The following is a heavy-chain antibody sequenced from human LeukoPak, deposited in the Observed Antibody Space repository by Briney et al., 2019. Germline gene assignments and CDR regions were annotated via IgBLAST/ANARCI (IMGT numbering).Heavy chain of an antibody. Sequence: GGSLRLSCAASGFTVSSNYMNWVRQAPGKGLEWVSVIYGGGNIYYADSVKGRFTISRDNSKNTLYLQMNSLRAEDTAVYYCARGAGYNYPYYFDYWGQGTLDTVSS. J-gene: IGHJ4*02. V-gene: IGHV3-53*01. CDR2: IYGGGNI. CDR3: ARGAGYNYPYYFDY. D-gene: IGHD5-24*01. CDR1: GFTVSSNY.